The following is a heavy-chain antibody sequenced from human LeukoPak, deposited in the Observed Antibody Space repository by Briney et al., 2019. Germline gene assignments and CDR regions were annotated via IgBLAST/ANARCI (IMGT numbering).Heavy chain of an antibody. J-gene: IGHJ4*02. D-gene: IGHD4-11*01. CDR2: IRHDGTND. V-gene: IGHV3-30*02. CDR3: VKDPPSPDPYTNYLFDY. CDR1: GLRFSTYG. Sequence: GGSLRLSCAASGLRFSTYGMHWVRQAPGKGLEWVAYIRHDGTNDHYADSVKGRFTIYRDNPKNTLYLQMYSLRAEDTAIYFCVKDPPSPDPYTNYLFDYWGQGTLVTVSS.